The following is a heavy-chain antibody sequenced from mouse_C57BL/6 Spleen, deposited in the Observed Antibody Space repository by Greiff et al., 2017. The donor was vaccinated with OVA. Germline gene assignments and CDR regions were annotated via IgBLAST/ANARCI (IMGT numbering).Heavy chain of an antibody. D-gene: IGHD1-1*01. CDR2: IDPSDSYT. J-gene: IGHJ3*01. V-gene: IGHV1-69*01. CDR1: GYTFTSYW. CDR3: ARSHYYGSSLWFAY. Sequence: QVQLKQPGAELVMPGASVKLSCKASGYTFTSYWMHWVKQRPGQGLEWIGEIDPSDSYTNYNQKFKGKSTLTVDKSSSTAYMQLSSLTSEDAAVYYCARSHYYGSSLWFAYWGQGTLVTVSA.